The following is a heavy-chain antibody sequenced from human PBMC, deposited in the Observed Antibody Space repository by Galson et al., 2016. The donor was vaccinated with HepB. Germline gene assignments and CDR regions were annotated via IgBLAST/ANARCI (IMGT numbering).Heavy chain of an antibody. CDR1: GFTVSSNY. CDR3: ARGGRDTAMEYYYYGMDV. Sequence: SLRLSCAASGFTVSSNYMSWVRQAPGKGLEWVSVIYSGGSTYYADSVKGRFTISRDNSKNTLYLQMNSLRAEDTAVHYCARGGRDTAMEYYYYGMDVCGQGTTVTVSS. J-gene: IGHJ6*02. D-gene: IGHD5-18*01. CDR2: IYSGGST. V-gene: IGHV3-66*01.